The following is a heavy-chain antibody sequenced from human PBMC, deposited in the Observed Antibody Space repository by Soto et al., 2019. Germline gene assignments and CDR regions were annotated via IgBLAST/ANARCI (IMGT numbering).Heavy chain of an antibody. V-gene: IGHV4-39*01. Sequence: PSETLSLTCTVSRGSIQSSTYYWGWIRQPPGKGLEWIGTVYYNGSPYFNPSLKSRLTLSADPSQNQFSLRRASVTAADTAVYYCARQTYLTYFDIWGKGTWSPSPQ. J-gene: IGHJ3*02. CDR3: ARQTYLTYFDI. CDR2: VYYNGSP. CDR1: RGSIQSSTYY. D-gene: IGHD3-16*01.